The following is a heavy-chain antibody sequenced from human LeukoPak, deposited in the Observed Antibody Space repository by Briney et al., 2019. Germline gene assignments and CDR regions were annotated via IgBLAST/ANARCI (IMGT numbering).Heavy chain of an antibody. CDR1: GFTFGDYA. Sequence: GRSLRLSCTASGFTFGDYAMSWVRQAPGKGLEWVGFIRSKAYGGTTEYAASVKGRFTISGDDSKSIAYLQMNSLKTEDTAVYYCTRDTPYDSSGYYYSFYYYYYYMDVWGKGTTVTVSS. D-gene: IGHD3-22*01. V-gene: IGHV3-49*04. J-gene: IGHJ6*03. CDR3: TRDTPYDSSGYYYSFYYYYYYMDV. CDR2: IRSKAYGGTT.